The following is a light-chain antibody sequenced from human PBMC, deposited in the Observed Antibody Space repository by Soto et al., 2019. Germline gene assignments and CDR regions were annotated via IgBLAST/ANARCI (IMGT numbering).Light chain of an antibody. CDR1: HSINNY. CDR3: QQSYSTLGT. Sequence: IQMTQSPSSLSASVGDRVIITCRSEHSINNYLNWYQQRPGKVPKLLIYAASSLESGVPSRFSDSGSGRVLTLTIISLQPENLSTYCCQQSYSTLGTFGRGTRVEI. V-gene: IGKV1-39*01. CDR2: AAS. J-gene: IGKJ2*01.